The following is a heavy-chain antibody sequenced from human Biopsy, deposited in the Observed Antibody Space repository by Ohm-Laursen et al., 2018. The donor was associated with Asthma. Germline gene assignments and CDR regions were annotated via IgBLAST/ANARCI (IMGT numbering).Heavy chain of an antibody. CDR1: GFTVSRDH. Sequence: SLRLSCTASGFTVSRDHMFWVRQAPGKGLEWVSVIYSGGTSHTADSVRGRFTISRDFSKNTLHLQMYSLRVEDTAVYYCARGDSSGWPHYYFDYWGQGTLVTVSS. J-gene: IGHJ4*02. CDR2: IYSGGTS. D-gene: IGHD6-19*01. CDR3: ARGDSSGWPHYYFDY. V-gene: IGHV3-53*01.